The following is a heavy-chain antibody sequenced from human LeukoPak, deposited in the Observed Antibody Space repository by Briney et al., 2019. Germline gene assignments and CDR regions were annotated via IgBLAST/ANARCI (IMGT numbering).Heavy chain of an antibody. CDR1: GYSFTSHY. D-gene: IGHD3-16*01. CDR2: INPNSGGT. Sequence: GASVKVSCKASGYSFTSHYMHWVRQAPGQGLEWMGWINPNSGGTNYAQKFQGRVTMTRDTSISTAYMELSRLRSDDTAVYYCAGVWQGGSDWFDPWGQGTLVTVSS. CDR3: AGVWQGGSDWFDP. J-gene: IGHJ5*02. V-gene: IGHV1-2*02.